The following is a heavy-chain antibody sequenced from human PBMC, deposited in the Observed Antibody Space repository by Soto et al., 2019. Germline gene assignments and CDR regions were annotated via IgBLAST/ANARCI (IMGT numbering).Heavy chain of an antibody. D-gene: IGHD4-4*01. V-gene: IGHV4-59*08. CDR2: IYYSGST. CDR3: ARLKSTYSRNTWFDP. CDR1: GGSISSYY. Sequence: SEALSLTCTVSGGSISSYYWSWIRQPPGKGLEWIGYIYYSGSTNYNPSLKSRVTISVDTSKNQFSLKLSSVTAADTAVYYCARLKSTYSRNTWFDPWAQGTVVTVSS. J-gene: IGHJ5*02.